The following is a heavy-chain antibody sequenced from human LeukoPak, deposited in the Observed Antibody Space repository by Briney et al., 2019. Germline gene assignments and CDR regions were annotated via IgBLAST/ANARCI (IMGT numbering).Heavy chain of an antibody. CDR1: GGSISSYY. CDR3: ARRTYFYDSSGYHFDY. Sequence: SETLPLTCTVSGGSISSYYWSWIRQPPGKGLECIGYIYYSGSTNYNPSLKSRVTISVDTSKNQFSLKLSSVTAADTAVYYCARRTYFYDSSGYHFDYWGQGTLVTVSS. D-gene: IGHD3-22*01. V-gene: IGHV4-59*01. CDR2: IYYSGST. J-gene: IGHJ4*02.